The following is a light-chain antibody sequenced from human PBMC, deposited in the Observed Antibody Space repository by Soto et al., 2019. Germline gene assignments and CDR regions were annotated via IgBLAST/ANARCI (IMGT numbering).Light chain of an antibody. CDR2: GAS. CDR1: QSVSSSY. CDR3: QHFGGTTFT. Sequence: EIVLTQSPGTLSLSPVERATLSCMASQSVSSSYIAWYQQRPGQTPSLLIYGASTRATGIPDRFSGSGSGTHFTLTISRLEPGDFAVYYCQHFGGTTFTFGQGTRLEIK. J-gene: IGKJ5*01. V-gene: IGKV3-20*01.